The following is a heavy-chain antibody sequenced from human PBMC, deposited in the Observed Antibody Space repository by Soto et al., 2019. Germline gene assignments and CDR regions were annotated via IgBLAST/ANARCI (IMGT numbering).Heavy chain of an antibody. Sequence: GGSLRLSCAASGFTFSSSSMNSVRQAPGGGLEWVSSISGTSDYISYADSVKGRFTISRDNARNSLFLQTNSLRAEDTAVYFCAREPSYYGSGSYYYFDYWGQGALVTVSS. CDR3: AREPSYYGSGSYYYFDY. V-gene: IGHV3-21*01. CDR1: GFTFSSSS. J-gene: IGHJ4*02. CDR2: ISGTSDYI. D-gene: IGHD3-10*01.